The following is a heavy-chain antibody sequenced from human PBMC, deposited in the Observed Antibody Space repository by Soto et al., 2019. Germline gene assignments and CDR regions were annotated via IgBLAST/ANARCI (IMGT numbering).Heavy chain of an antibody. CDR1: GDTFPSYG. V-gene: IGHV1-18*01. J-gene: IGHJ5*02. CDR2: ISAYNGNT. D-gene: IGHD6-19*01. CDR3: ARDAVAGKRNWFDP. Sequence: ASVKVSCKASGDTFPSYGISWVRQAPGQGLEWMGWISAYNGNTNYAQKLQGRVTMTTDTSTSTAYMELRSLRSDDTAVYYCARDAVAGKRNWFDPWGQGTLVTVSS.